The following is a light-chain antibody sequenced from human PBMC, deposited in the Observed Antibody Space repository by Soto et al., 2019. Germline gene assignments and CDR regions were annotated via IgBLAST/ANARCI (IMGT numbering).Light chain of an antibody. CDR2: EVS. CDR3: SSYTSSSTLV. J-gene: IGLJ1*01. CDR1: SSDVGGHNY. V-gene: IGLV2-14*01. Sequence: QSALTQPASVSGSPGQSITISCTGTSSDVGGHNYVSWYQHHPGKAPKLMIYEVSNRASGVSDRFSGSKSGNTASLIISGLQAEDEADYYCSSYTSSSTLVFGTGTRSPS.